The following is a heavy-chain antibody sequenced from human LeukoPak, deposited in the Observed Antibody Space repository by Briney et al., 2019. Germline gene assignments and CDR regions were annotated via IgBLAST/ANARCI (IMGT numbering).Heavy chain of an antibody. CDR3: AKDRCFNSNCQDAHFDS. J-gene: IGHJ4*02. CDR2: IRGSGSET. Sequence: PGGSLRLSCAASGFTFTNFAMFWVRQAPGKGLEWVSTIRGSGSETHYADSVRGRFTISRDNSKSTLYLELNSLRAEDTAVYYCAKDRCFNSNCQDAHFDSWGQGTLVTVSS. V-gene: IGHV3-23*01. CDR1: GFTFTNFA. D-gene: IGHD1-1*01.